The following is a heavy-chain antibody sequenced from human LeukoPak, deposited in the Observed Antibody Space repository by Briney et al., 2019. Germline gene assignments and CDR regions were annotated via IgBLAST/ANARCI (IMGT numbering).Heavy chain of an antibody. J-gene: IGHJ6*02. CDR1: GFIFSRYP. V-gene: IGHV3-30-3*01. CDR3: ARGSYGMDV. Sequence: AGGSLRLSCAASGFIFSRYPIHWVRQAPGKGLEWVAIIQYDGSSKYYADSVKGRFTVSRDNSKNTLHLQMNGLRAEDTAVYYCARGSYGMDVWGQGTTVTVSS. CDR2: IQYDGSSK.